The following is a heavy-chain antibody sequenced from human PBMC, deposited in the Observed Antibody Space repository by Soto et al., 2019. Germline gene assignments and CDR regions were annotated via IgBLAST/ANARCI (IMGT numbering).Heavy chain of an antibody. CDR2: ISYDGSNK. Sequence: QVQLVESGGGVVQPGRSLRLSCAASGFTFSSYGMHWVRQAPGKGLEWVAVISYDGSNKYYADSVKGRFTISRDNSKNTLYLQMHSLRAEDTAVYYFAKDSLFLEWSPYDGMDVWGQGNTVTVSS. CDR1: GFTFSSYG. J-gene: IGHJ6*02. V-gene: IGHV3-30*18. D-gene: IGHD3-3*01. CDR3: AKDSLFLEWSPYDGMDV.